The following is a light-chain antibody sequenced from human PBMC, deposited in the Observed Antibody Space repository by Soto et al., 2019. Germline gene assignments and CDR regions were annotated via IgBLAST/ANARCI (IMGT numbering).Light chain of an antibody. CDR3: LQDYNYPLT. CDR2: AAS. Sequence: AIQMTQSPSSLSASVGDRVTITCRASQGIRNDLGWYQQKPGKAPKLLIYAASSLQSGVPSRVSGSGSGTDFTLTISSLQPEDFAAYYCLQDYNYPLTFGQGTKVEIK. V-gene: IGKV1-6*01. J-gene: IGKJ1*01. CDR1: QGIRND.